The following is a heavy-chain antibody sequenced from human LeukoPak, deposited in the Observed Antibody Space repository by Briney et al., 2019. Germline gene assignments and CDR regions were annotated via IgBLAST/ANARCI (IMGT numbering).Heavy chain of an antibody. D-gene: IGHD4-17*01. CDR3: ARGATVKNYYYYGMDV. V-gene: IGHV3-53*01. CDR1: GFAVSSNY. CDR2: FYIAGTT. Sequence: GGSLRLSCAASGFAVSSNYMSWVRQAPGKGLEWVSFFYIAGTTYYADSVKGRFTFSRDNSKNTLYLQMNSLRAEDTAVYYCARGATVKNYYYYGMDVRGQGTTVTVSS. J-gene: IGHJ6*02.